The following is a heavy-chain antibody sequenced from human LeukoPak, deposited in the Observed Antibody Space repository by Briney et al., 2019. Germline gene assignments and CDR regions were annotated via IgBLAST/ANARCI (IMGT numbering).Heavy chain of an antibody. CDR3: ARELISTTWRGNRSYFDL. D-gene: IGHD1-1*01. V-gene: IGHV3-7*01. Sequence: GGSLRLSCVVSGFTLSSRWMMWVRQAPGEGLEWMTNINRDGSEKNYVDSVKGRFTITRDNSKNTLYLQMNSLRAEDTAVYYCARELISTTWRGNRSYFDLWGRGTLVTVSS. J-gene: IGHJ2*01. CDR2: INRDGSEK. CDR1: GFTLSSRW.